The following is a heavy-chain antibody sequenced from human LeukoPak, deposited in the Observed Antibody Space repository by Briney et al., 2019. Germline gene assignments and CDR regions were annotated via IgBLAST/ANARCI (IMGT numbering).Heavy chain of an antibody. D-gene: IGHD4-17*01. CDR1: GFTFTSSA. J-gene: IGHJ4*02. V-gene: IGHV1-58*02. CDR3: AAVTIDNDYGAIYDY. CDR2: IVVGSGNT. Sequence: SVKVSCKASGFTFTSSAMQWVRQARGQRLEWIGWIVVGSGNTNYAQKFQERVTITRDMSTSTAYMELSSLRSEDTAVYYCAAVTIDNDYGAIYDYWGQGTLVTVSS.